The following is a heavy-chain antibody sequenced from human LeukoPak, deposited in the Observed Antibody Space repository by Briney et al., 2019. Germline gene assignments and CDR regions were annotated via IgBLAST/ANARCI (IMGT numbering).Heavy chain of an antibody. CDR1: GFTFSSYS. J-gene: IGHJ4*02. CDR2: ISSSSSTI. V-gene: IGHV3-48*01. D-gene: IGHD3-16*02. CDR3: AKAVMITFGGVISSFDY. Sequence: GGSLRLSCAASGFTFSSYSMNWVRQAPGKGLEWVSYISSSSSTIYYADSVKGRFTISRDNAKNSLYLQMNSLRAEDTAVYYCAKAVMITFGGVISSFDYWGQGTLVTVSS.